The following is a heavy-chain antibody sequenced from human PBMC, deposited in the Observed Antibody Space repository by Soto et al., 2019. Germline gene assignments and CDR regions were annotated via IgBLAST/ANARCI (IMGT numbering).Heavy chain of an antibody. CDR2: ISGSGGST. V-gene: IGHV3-23*01. J-gene: IGHJ4*02. Sequence: GGSLRLSCAASGFTFSSYAMSWVRQAPGKGLEWVSAISGSGGSTYYADSVKGRFTISRDNSKNTLYLQMNSLRAEDTAVYYCAKESLRYFDWLFNPLDYWGQGTLVTVS. CDR1: GFTFSSYA. CDR3: AKESLRYFDWLFNPLDY. D-gene: IGHD3-9*01.